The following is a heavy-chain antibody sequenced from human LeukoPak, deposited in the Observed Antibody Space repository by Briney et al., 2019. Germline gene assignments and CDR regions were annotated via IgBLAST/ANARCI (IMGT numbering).Heavy chain of an antibody. CDR2: INPNSGGT. V-gene: IGHV1-2*02. Sequence: ASVKVSCKASGYTFTGYYMHWVRQAPGQGLEWMGWINPNSGGTNYAQKFQGRVTITTDESTSTAYMELSSLRSEDTAVYYCARAYCSGGSCYLFDYWGQGTLVTVSS. CDR3: ARAYCSGGSCYLFDY. J-gene: IGHJ4*02. D-gene: IGHD2-15*01. CDR1: GYTFTGYY.